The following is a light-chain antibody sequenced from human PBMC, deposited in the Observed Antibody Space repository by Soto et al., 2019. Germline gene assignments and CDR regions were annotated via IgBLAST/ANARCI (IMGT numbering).Light chain of an antibody. V-gene: IGKV3-20*01. CDR1: QSLSGNY. CDR2: GAS. Sequence: EIVLTQSPGTLSLSPGERATLSCRASQSLSGNYLAWYQQKPGQAPRVLIYGASSRATGIPDRFSGGGSGTDFTLSISRLEPEDFAVYSCQHYGGSLYTFGQGTKVQIK. J-gene: IGKJ2*01. CDR3: QHYGGSLYT.